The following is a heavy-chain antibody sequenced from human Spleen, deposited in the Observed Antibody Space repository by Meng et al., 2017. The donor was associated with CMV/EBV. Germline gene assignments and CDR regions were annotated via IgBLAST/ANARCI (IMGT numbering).Heavy chain of an antibody. V-gene: IGHV4-34*01. CDR1: VGPFSGNY. CDR3: ASSFWSGYLPTRSFNY. CDR2: INHSGST. D-gene: IGHD3-3*01. Sequence: HDWLAGRLKLWGTLSLTCVVHVGPFSGNYCSRFGQPPGQGLEWIEEINHSGSTYYNPSLKSRVTISVDTSKNQFSLKLSSVTAADTAVYYCASSFWSGYLPTRSFNYWGQGTLVTVSS. J-gene: IGHJ4*02.